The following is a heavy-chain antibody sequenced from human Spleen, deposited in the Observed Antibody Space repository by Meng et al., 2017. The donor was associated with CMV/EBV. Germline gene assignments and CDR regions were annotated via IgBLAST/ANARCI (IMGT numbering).Heavy chain of an antibody. CDR3: VRALATTVPPI. V-gene: IGHV3-48*03. Sequence: GESLKISCVASGFTFSGYGMNWVRQASGKGMEWLSYIGTSGSVVNYADSVRGRFTVSRDNANNLMYMHMKRLRGDDTAVYYCVRALATTVPPIWGQGALVTVSS. D-gene: IGHD4-17*01. J-gene: IGHJ4*02. CDR2: IGTSGSVV. CDR1: GFTFSGYG.